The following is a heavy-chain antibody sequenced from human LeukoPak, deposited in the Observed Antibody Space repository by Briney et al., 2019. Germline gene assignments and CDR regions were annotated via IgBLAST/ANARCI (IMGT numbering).Heavy chain of an antibody. CDR3: AKTRVPSRIVVVTGEGFDY. V-gene: IGHV3-23*01. J-gene: IGHJ4*02. Sequence: GGSLTLSCAASGFNFSSYAMSWVRQAPGKGLEWVSTIITMGGNTYYADSVKGRFTISRDNSKYTLYLQMNSLRAEDTAVYYCAKTRVPSRIVVVTGEGFDYWGQGTLVTVSS. CDR2: IITMGGNT. D-gene: IGHD2-21*02. CDR1: GFNFSSYA.